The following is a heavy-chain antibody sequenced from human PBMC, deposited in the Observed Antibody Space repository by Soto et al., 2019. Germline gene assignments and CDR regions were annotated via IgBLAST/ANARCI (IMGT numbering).Heavy chain of an antibody. CDR1: GYSFTSYW. CDR2: IYPGDSDT. CDR3: ARHHYDFWSGYYPNWFDP. J-gene: IGHJ5*02. V-gene: IGHV5-51*01. Sequence: GESLKISCKVSGYSFTSYWIGWVRQMPGKGLEWMGIIYPGDSDTRYSPSFQGQVTISADKSISTAYLQWSSLKASDTAMYYCARHHYDFWSGYYPNWFDPWGQGTLVTVSS. D-gene: IGHD3-3*01.